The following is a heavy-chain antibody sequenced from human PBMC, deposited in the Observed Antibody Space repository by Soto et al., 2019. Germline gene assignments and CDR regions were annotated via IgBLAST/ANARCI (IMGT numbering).Heavy chain of an antibody. Sequence: PSETLSLTCRVSGSSISSYYWSWLRQPPGKGLEWIGNIYYTGSTNYHPSLKSRVIMSVESSKKQFSLRLNSVTAADTAVYYCTRVGGYYGDYPNFDYWGQGAMVTVYS. V-gene: IGHV4-59*01. CDR1: GSSISSYY. D-gene: IGHD4-17*01. CDR2: IYYTGST. J-gene: IGHJ4*02. CDR3: TRVGGYYGDYPNFDY.